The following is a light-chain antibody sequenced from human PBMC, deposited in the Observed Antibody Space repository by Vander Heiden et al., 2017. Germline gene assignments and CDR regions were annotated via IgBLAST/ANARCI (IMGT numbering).Light chain of an antibody. Sequence: DIQMTQSPSSLSTSVGDRVTITCRASQSISNYLNWYQQKPGKAPNLLIYAASSLQSGVPSRFSGSGSGTDFTLTISSPQPEDFATYYCLQTYSAPWTFGQGTKVEIK. V-gene: IGKV1-39*01. CDR3: LQTYSAPWT. CDR2: AAS. J-gene: IGKJ1*01. CDR1: QSISNY.